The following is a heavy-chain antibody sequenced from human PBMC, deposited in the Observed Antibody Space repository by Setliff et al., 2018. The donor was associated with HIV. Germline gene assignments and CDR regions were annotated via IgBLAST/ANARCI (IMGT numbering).Heavy chain of an antibody. J-gene: IGHJ4*02. D-gene: IGHD6-19*01. CDR3: ARATIAVATAGTSTRIDY. Sequence: SETLSLTCTVSGGSISSFSYYWAWIRQSPGKGLEWIGNVYHSGGTDYNPSLRSRVTISVDTSTNQFSLNLASVTAADTAMYYCARATIAVATAGTSTRIDYWGQGILVTVSS. CDR2: VYHSGGT. V-gene: IGHV4-39*01. CDR1: GGSISSFSYY.